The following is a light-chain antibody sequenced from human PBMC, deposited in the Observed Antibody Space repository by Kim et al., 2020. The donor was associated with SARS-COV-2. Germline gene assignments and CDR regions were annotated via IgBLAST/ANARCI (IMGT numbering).Light chain of an antibody. CDR2: DTS. CDR1: QSVSSS. J-gene: IGKJ4*01. CDR3: QEGSNWPLT. V-gene: IGKV3-11*01. Sequence: EIELTQSPATLSLSPGERATLSCRASQSVSSSLAWYQQKPGQAPRLLIYDTSNRATGIPARFSGSGSGTDFTLTISSLEPEDFAVYYCQEGSNWPLTFGGGTKVEI.